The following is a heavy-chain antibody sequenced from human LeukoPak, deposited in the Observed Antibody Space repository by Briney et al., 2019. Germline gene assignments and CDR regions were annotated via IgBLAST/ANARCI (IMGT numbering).Heavy chain of an antibody. D-gene: IGHD3-16*01. Sequence: GGSLRLPCIVSGFTFSTTWMSWVRQAPGKGPEWVAIINQDGSERIYVDSLKGRFTISRDNAKDSLYLQMHSLTVEDTAVYYCARATRLPDYWGQGTLVIVSS. V-gene: IGHV3-7*01. J-gene: IGHJ4*02. CDR2: INQDGSER. CDR3: ARATRLPDY. CDR1: GFTFSTTW.